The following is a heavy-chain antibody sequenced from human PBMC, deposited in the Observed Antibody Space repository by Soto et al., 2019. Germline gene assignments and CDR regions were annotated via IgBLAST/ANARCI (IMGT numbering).Heavy chain of an antibody. J-gene: IGHJ4*02. Sequence: EVQLVESGGGSVQPGRSLSLSCAESGVTFSSFWMHWFRQALGQGLVWVSHITRDASITTFADSVKGRLHISRDSGKNTLYLQMNSRRAEDTAVYYCAQQIYPPRLLWGQGTLVTVST. CDR1: GVTFSSFW. V-gene: IGHV3-74*03. D-gene: IGHD2-21*02. CDR3: AQQIYPPRLL. CDR2: ITRDASIT.